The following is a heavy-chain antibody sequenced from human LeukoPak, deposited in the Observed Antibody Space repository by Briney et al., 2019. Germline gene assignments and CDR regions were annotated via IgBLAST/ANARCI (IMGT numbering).Heavy chain of an antibody. V-gene: IGHV4-31*03. CDR2: IYYSGST. CDR3: ARGHQTTVTIRYGMDV. J-gene: IGHJ6*02. D-gene: IGHD4-17*01. Sequence: SQTLSLTCTVSGGSISSGGYYWGWVRQHPGKGLEWIGYIYYSGSTYYNPSLKSRVTISVDTSKNQFSLKLSSVTTADTAVYYCARGHQTTVTIRYGMDVWGQGTTVTVSS. CDR1: GGSISSGGYY.